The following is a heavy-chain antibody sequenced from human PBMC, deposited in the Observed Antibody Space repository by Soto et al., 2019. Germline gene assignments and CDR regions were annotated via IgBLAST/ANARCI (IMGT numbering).Heavy chain of an antibody. D-gene: IGHD1-26*01. J-gene: IGHJ5*02. CDR2: IYYSGST. V-gene: IGHV4-39*01. CDR3: ARRRSYHRWFDP. CDR1: GVSISSSSYY. Sequence: SETLALTCTVSGVSISSSSYYWGWIRQPPGKGLEWIGSIYYSGSTYYNTSLKSPVTISVDTSKKLFSMKLSSVTAADTAVYYCARRRSYHRWFDPWGQGTLVTVSS.